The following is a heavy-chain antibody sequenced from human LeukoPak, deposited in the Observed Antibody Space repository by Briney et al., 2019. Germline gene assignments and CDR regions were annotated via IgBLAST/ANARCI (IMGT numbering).Heavy chain of an antibody. Sequence: GGSLRLSCAASGFTFSSYGMTWVRQAPGKGLEWVSYISSSSSTIYYADSVKGRFTISRDNAKNSLYLQLNSLRAEDTAVYYCARDALDGYLVSIDYWGQGTLVTVSS. CDR2: ISSSSSTI. V-gene: IGHV3-48*01. CDR1: GFTFSSYG. D-gene: IGHD5-24*01. CDR3: ARDALDGYLVSIDY. J-gene: IGHJ4*02.